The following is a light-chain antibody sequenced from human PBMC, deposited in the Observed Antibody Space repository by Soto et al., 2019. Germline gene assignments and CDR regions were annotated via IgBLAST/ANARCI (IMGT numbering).Light chain of an antibody. V-gene: IGKV3-15*01. Sequence: EKVMTQSPATLSVSPGERATLSCRASQSVGSYLAWYQQKPGQAPRLLIYGASTRAAGIPARFSGSGSGTEFSLTISTLQSEDFGVYYCQQSVNWPLTFGGGTRVEIK. J-gene: IGKJ4*01. CDR2: GAS. CDR3: QQSVNWPLT. CDR1: QSVGSY.